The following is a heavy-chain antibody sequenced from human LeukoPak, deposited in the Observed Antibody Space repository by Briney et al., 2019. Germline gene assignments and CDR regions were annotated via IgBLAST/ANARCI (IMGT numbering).Heavy chain of an antibody. CDR3: AREGGELELHYYDSSGYPPVY. V-gene: IGHV1-46*01. J-gene: IGHJ4*02. Sequence: ASVKVSCKASGYTFTSYYMHWVRQAPGQGLEWMGIINPSGGSTSYAQKFQGRVTMTRDMPTSTVYMELSSLRSEDTAVYYCAREGGELELHYYDSSGYPPVYWGQGTLVTVSS. CDR1: GYTFTSYY. D-gene: IGHD3-22*01. CDR2: INPSGGST.